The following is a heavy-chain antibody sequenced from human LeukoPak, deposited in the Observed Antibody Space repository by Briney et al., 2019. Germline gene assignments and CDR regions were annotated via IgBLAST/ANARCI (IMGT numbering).Heavy chain of an antibody. D-gene: IGHD4-11*01. CDR1: GYSFTTYW. V-gene: IGHV5-51*01. Sequence: GESLRIPCKGSGYSFTTYWIGWVRQMPGKGLEWMGIIYPGDSDTRYSPSFQGQVTISADKSISTAYLQWSSLKASDTAMYYCARRLTTDNMDVWGKGTSVTVSS. CDR3: ARRLTTDNMDV. J-gene: IGHJ6*03. CDR2: IYPGDSDT.